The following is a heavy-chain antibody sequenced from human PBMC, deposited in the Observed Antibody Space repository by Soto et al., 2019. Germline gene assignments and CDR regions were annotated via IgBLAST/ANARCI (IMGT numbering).Heavy chain of an antibody. CDR3: ARDKGALHYFDY. V-gene: IGHV3-21*01. CDR1: GFTFSSYS. J-gene: IGHJ4*02. CDR2: ISSSSSYI. Sequence: GGSLRLSCAASGFTFSSYSMNWVRQAPGKGLEWVSSISSSSSYIYYADSVKGRFTISRDNAKNSLYLQMNSLRAEDTAVYYCARDKGALHYFDYWGQGTLVTVSS.